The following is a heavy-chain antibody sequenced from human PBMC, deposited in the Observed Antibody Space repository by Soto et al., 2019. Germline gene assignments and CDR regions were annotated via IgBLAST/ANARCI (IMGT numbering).Heavy chain of an antibody. V-gene: IGHV3-21*01. CDR3: ARVHYYDSSGFYL. D-gene: IGHD3-22*01. CDR1: GFTFSSYS. CDR2: ISSSSSYI. J-gene: IGHJ4*02. Sequence: GGPLRLSCAAFGFTFSSYSMNWVRQAPGKGLEWVSSISSSSSYIYYGDSVKGRFTISRDNAKNSLYLQMNSLRAEDTATYYCARVHYYDSSGFYLWGQGTLVTVSS.